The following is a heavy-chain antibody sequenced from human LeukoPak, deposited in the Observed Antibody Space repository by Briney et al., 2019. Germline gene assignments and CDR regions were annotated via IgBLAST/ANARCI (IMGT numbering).Heavy chain of an antibody. CDR3: ARGDYYGSPKVVAA. CDR2: INPNSGGT. Sequence: ASVKVSCKASGYAFTGYYMHWVRQAPGQGLEWMGWINPNSGGTNYAQKFQDRVTMTRDTSISTAYIELNFLRSDDTAVFYCARGDYYGSPKVVAAWGQGTLVTVSS. J-gene: IGHJ5*02. V-gene: IGHV1-2*02. CDR1: GYAFTGYY. D-gene: IGHD3-10*01.